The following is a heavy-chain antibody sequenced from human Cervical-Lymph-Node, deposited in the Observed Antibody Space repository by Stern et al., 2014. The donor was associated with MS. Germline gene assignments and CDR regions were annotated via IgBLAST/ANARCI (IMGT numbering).Heavy chain of an antibody. CDR2: LFSGGST. Sequence: EVQLVESGGGLVQPGGSLRLSCAASGFTVSYNYMSWVRQAPGKGLEWVSVLFSGGSTYYADSVKVRFTISRDSSKNTLYLQMNSLRVEDTAVYYCARSWEPPTLDYWGQGTLVTVSS. D-gene: IGHD1-26*01. V-gene: IGHV3-66*02. CDR3: ARSWEPPTLDY. J-gene: IGHJ4*02. CDR1: GFTVSYNY.